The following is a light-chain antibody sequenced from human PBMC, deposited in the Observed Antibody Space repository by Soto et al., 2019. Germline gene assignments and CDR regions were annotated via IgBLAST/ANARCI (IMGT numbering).Light chain of an antibody. Sequence: QLVLTQPPSASGTPGQRVTISCSGSNFNIGSNTVNWYQQVPGTAPKLLIYRNHQRPSGVPDRFSGSKSGTSASLAISGLQSEDEADYYCAAWDDSLNGHVVFGGGTKLTVL. CDR1: NFNIGSNT. V-gene: IGLV1-44*01. J-gene: IGLJ2*01. CDR3: AAWDDSLNGHVV. CDR2: RNH.